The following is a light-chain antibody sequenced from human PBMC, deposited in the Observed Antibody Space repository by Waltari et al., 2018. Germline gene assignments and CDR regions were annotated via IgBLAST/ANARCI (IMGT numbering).Light chain of an antibody. CDR3: QVWDNFIDHPV. V-gene: IGLV3-21*02. J-gene: IGLJ2*01. CDR2: DDN. Sequence: TQPPSLSVAPGQTASIACGGNNIGTYSVHWYQQKPAQAPILVIYDDNDRPSGIPERFSGSTSGNTATLTIRRVDPGDEAAYYCQVWDNFIDHPVFGGGTKLTVL. CDR1: NIGTYS.